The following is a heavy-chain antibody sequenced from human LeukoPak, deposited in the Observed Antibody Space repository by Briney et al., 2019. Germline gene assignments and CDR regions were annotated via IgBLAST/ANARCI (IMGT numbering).Heavy chain of an antibody. CDR2: IYYNGAT. CDR3: VRARHDSGTFFNWFDP. J-gene: IGHJ5*02. CDR1: GGSISSYY. V-gene: IGHV4-59*01. Sequence: PSETLSLTCTVSGGSISSYYWSWIRQHPDKGLEWIGYIYYNGATYYNPSLKSRVTISLDTSKNQFSLKLKSVTPADTAVYYCVRARHDSGTFFNWFDPWGQGTLVTVSS. D-gene: IGHD3-10*01.